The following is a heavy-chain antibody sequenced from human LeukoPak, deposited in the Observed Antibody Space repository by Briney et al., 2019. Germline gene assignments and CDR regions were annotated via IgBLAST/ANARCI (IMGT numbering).Heavy chain of an antibody. Sequence: ASVKVSCKASGYTFTAYYIHWVRQAPGQGLEWMGWINPNSGGTYFAQKFQGRVTMTRGTSITTVYMEVSSDDTAVYYCARGEVVAAHQGSWFDPWGQGTLVTVSS. CDR2: INPNSGGT. D-gene: IGHD2-15*01. J-gene: IGHJ5*02. CDR3: ARGEVVAAHQGSWFDP. CDR1: GYTFTAYY. V-gene: IGHV1-2*02.